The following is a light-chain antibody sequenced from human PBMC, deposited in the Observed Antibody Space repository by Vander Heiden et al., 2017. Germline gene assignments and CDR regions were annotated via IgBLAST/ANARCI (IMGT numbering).Light chain of an antibody. CDR3: QQYYSFPST. CDR1: QGISSY. CDR2: AAS. Sequence: IWKTTYPSLLPAATGDRVTIICRVSQGISSYLDWYQQKPGKAPELLIYAASSLQSGVPSRFSGSGSGTDFTLTISSLQSEDFATYYCQQYYSFPSTFGQGTQVEIK. J-gene: IGKJ1*01. V-gene: IGKV1D-8*02.